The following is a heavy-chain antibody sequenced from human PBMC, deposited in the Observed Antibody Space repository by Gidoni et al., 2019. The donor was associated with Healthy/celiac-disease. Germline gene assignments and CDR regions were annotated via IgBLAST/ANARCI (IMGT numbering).Heavy chain of an antibody. D-gene: IGHD4-17*01. CDR3: ARVTITGAFDI. V-gene: IGHV4-59*08. J-gene: IGHJ3*02. CDR2: IYYSGST. Sequence: GYIYYSGSTNDNPSLKSRVTISVDTSKNQFSLKLSSVTAADTAVYYCARVTITGAFDIWGQGTMVTVSS.